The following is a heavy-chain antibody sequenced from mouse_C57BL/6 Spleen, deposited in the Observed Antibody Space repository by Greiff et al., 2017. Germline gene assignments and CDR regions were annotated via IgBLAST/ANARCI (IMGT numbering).Heavy chain of an antibody. V-gene: IGHV1-53*01. Sequence: QVQLQQSGTELVKPGASVKLSCKASGYTFTSYWMHWVQQRPGQGLEWIGNIKPSNGGTKYNEKFKSKATLTVDKSYSTAYMQLRSQTSEDSAVYYCAITTLVATGYFDYWGQGTTRTVSS. CDR1: GYTFTSYW. CDR3: AITTLVATGYFDY. D-gene: IGHD1-1*01. J-gene: IGHJ2*01. CDR2: IKPSNGGT.